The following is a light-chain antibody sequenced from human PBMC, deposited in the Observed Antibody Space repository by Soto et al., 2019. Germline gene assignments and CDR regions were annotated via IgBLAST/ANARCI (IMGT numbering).Light chain of an antibody. CDR3: QQYGNSPPT. Sequence: EIVLTQSPGTLSLSPGERATLSCRASQSVSSSYLAWYQQKPGQAPRLLIYGASSRATGIPDRFSGSGSGTDFTLTISRLEPEGFAVYYCQQYGNSPPTFGQGTKVDIK. J-gene: IGKJ1*01. V-gene: IGKV3-20*01. CDR1: QSVSSSY. CDR2: GAS.